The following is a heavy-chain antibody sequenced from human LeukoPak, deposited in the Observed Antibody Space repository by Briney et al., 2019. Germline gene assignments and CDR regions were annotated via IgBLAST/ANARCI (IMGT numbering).Heavy chain of an antibody. CDR2: IIPILGLA. CDR1: GGSFSSYA. D-gene: IGHD1-26*01. V-gene: IGHV1-69*04. Sequence: ASVKVSCKASGGSFSSYAVAWVRQAPGQGLEWMGRIIPILGLANYTQKFQGRVTITADKSTSTAYMELSSLTSEDTAVYYCAREIIPKWGLRRSVYYYYGMDVWGQGTTVTVSS. J-gene: IGHJ6*02. CDR3: AREIIPKWGLRRSVYYYYGMDV.